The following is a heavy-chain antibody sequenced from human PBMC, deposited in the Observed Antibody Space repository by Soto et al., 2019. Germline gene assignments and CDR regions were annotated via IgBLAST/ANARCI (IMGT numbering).Heavy chain of an antibody. CDR2: IRSKANSYAT. D-gene: IGHD4-4*01. CDR3: TCHTDYYYGMDV. J-gene: IGHJ6*02. V-gene: IGHV3-73*01. Sequence: GGSLRLSCAASGFTFSGSAMHWVRQASGKGLEWVGRIRSKANSYATAYAASVKGRFTISRDDSKNTAYLQMNSLKTEDTAVYYCTCHTDYYYGMDVWGQGTTVTVSS. CDR1: GFTFSGSA.